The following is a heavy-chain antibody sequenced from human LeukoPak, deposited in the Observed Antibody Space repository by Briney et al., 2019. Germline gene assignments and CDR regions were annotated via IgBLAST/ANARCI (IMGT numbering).Heavy chain of an antibody. Sequence: GGSLRLSCAASGFTFSSYGMHWVRQAPGKGLEWVAVISYDGSNKYYADSVKGRFTISRDNSKNTLYLQMNSLRAEDTAVYYCAKDYYYDSSGYGSDYWGQGTLVTVSS. CDR1: GFTFSSYG. CDR2: ISYDGSNK. D-gene: IGHD3-22*01. CDR3: AKDYYYDSSGYGSDY. J-gene: IGHJ4*02. V-gene: IGHV3-30*18.